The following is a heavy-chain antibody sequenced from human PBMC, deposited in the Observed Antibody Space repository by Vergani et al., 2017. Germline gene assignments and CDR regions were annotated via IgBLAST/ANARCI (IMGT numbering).Heavy chain of an antibody. Sequence: EVQLLESGGRLVQPGGSLRLSCVASGFAFSGYAISWVRQAPGKGLEWVSGLTASGSGISYADSVRGRFTISRDNSKNTLFLQMDSLRAEDTAVYYCAKSGWLQHFGAHYFDSWGQGILVTVSS. CDR3: AKSGWLQHFGAHYFDS. CDR1: GFAFSGYA. CDR2: LTASGSGI. D-gene: IGHD5-24*01. J-gene: IGHJ4*02. V-gene: IGHV3-23*01.